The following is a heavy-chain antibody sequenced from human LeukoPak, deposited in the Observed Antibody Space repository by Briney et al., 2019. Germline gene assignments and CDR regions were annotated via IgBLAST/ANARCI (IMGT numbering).Heavy chain of an antibody. Sequence: GGSLRLSCADSGFTFNDHYMDWVRQAPGKGLEWVGCTRNKANSCTTEYAASVRGRFTISSDDSNNSLYLQMNSLKTEDTAVYYCARGDDYNRRSFDYWGQGTLVTVSS. CDR3: ARGDDYNRRSFDY. CDR1: GFTFNDHY. V-gene: IGHV3-72*01. CDR2: TRNKANSCTT. D-gene: IGHD5-24*01. J-gene: IGHJ4*02.